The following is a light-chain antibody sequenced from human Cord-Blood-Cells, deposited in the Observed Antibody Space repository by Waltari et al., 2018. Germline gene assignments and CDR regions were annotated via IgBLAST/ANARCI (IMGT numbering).Light chain of an antibody. CDR3: QQYNSYSPRT. Sequence: DIQMTQSPSTLSASVGDRVTITCRASQSISSWLAWYQQKPGKAPKLLIYDASSLESGVPSRFGGSGSGTEFTRTISSLQPDDFATYYCQQYNSYSPRTFGQGTKVEIK. CDR2: DAS. J-gene: IGKJ1*01. V-gene: IGKV1-5*01. CDR1: QSISSW.